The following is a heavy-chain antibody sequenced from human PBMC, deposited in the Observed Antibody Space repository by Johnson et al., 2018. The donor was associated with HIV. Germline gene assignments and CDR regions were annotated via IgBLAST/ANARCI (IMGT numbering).Heavy chain of an antibody. D-gene: IGHD4-17*01. CDR1: GFTFSSYG. CDR2: IWYDGSNK. CDR3: AKALRLTTATARDAFEI. V-gene: IGHV3-33*06. J-gene: IGHJ3*02. Sequence: QVQLVESGGGVVQPGRSLRLSCAASGFTFSSYGMHWVRQAPGKGLEWVAVIWYDGSNKYYADSVKGRFTISRDNSKNTLYLQMNSLRAEDTAVYYCAKALRLTTATARDAFEIWGQGTMVTVSS.